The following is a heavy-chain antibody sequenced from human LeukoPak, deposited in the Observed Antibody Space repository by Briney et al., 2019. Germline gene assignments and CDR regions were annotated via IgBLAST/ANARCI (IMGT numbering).Heavy chain of an antibody. V-gene: IGHV4-59*08. J-gene: IGHJ4*02. Sequence: SETLSLTRTLSVGSTSSYYWSCVRQPPGKGLEWIGYIDYSGSTAYNPSLNGRVAVPVDTSKNQFSLKLRSVTAADTAVYYCARLNGGNWGPGILVTVSS. CDR3: ARLNGGN. CDR2: IDYSGST. CDR1: VGSTSSYY. D-gene: IGHD4-23*01.